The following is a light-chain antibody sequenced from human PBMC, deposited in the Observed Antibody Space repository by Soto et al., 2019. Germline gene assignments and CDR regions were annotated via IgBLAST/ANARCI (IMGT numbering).Light chain of an antibody. J-gene: IGLJ3*02. CDR2: SNT. CDR3: VAWDANMNGWV. V-gene: IGLV1-44*01. CDR1: ASNVESET. Sequence: QSVLTQTPSASGAPGQTATISCSGSASNVESETVNWYQQLPGTAPKLVVYSNTKRPSAVPDRFSASKSGTSASLAISNLQPEDEADYYCVAWDANMNGWVFGGGTKLTVL.